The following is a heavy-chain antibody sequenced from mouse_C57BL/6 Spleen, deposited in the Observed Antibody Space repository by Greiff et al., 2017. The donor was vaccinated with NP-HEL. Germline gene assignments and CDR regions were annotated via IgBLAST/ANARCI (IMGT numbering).Heavy chain of an antibody. J-gene: IGHJ4*01. D-gene: IGHD1-1*01. CDR1: GYTFTDYE. Sequence: QVQLQQSGAELVRPGASVTLSCKASGYTFTDYEMHWVKQTPVHGLEWIGAIDPETGGTAYNQKFKGKAILTADKSSSTAYMELRSLTSEDSAVYYCTPYCGSSYAMDYWGQGTSVTVSS. CDR2: IDPETGGT. V-gene: IGHV1-15*01. CDR3: TPYCGSSYAMDY.